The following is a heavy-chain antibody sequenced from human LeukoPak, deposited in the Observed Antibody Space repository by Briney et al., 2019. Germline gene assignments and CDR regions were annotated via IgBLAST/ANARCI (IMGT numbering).Heavy chain of an antibody. CDR2: IYYSGST. Sequence: TSETLSLTCTVSGGSISSSSYYWGWIRQPPGKGLEWIGSIYYSGSTYYNPSLKSRVTISVDTSKNHFSLKLSSVTAADTAVYYCARGSPIAAADTFDYWGQGTLVTVSS. D-gene: IGHD6-13*01. V-gene: IGHV4-39*07. CDR1: GGSISSSSYY. CDR3: ARGSPIAAADTFDY. J-gene: IGHJ4*02.